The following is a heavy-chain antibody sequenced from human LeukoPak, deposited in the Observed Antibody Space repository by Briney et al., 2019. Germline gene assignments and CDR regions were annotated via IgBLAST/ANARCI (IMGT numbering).Heavy chain of an antibody. V-gene: IGHV4-59*01. CDR1: DGSISNYY. D-gene: IGHD4-23*01. J-gene: IGHJ4*02. CDR3: ARGARWYDY. Sequence: SETLSLTCTVSDGSISNYYWSWIRQPPGKGLEWIGFIYYSGSTNYNPSPKSRVTISVDTSKNQFSLKLSSVTAADTAVYYCARGARWYDYWGQGTLVTVSS. CDR2: IYYSGST.